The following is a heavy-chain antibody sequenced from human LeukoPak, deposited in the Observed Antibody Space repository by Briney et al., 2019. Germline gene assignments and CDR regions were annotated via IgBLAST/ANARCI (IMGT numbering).Heavy chain of an antibody. CDR3: ARGKEVVPAALAWFDP. CDR1: GFTFSSYS. V-gene: IGHV3-21*01. Sequence: GGSLRLSCAASGFTFSSYSMNWVRQAPGKGLEWVSSISSSSSYIYYADSVKGRFTISRDNAKNSLYLQMNSLRAEDTAVYYCARGKEVVPAALAWFDPWGREPWSPSPQ. CDR2: ISSSSSYI. D-gene: IGHD2-2*01. J-gene: IGHJ5*02.